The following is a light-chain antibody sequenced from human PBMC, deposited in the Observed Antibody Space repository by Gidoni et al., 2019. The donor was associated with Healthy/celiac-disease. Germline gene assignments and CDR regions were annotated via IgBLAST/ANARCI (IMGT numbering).Light chain of an antibody. V-gene: IGKV4-1*01. CDR2: WAS. Sequence: IVMTQSPDSLAVSLGERATINCKPSQSVLYSSNNKNYLAWYQQKPGQPPKLLIYWASTRESGVPDRFSGSGSGTDFTLTISSLQAEDVAVYYCQQYYSTLWTFGQGTKVEIK. J-gene: IGKJ1*01. CDR3: QQYYSTLWT. CDR1: QSVLYSSNNKNY.